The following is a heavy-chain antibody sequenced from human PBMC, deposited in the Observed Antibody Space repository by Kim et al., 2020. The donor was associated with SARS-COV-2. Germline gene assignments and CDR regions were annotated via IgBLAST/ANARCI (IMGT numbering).Heavy chain of an antibody. CDR1: GFTFSSYG. CDR3: ARDSGAYYYDSSGSLDF. D-gene: IGHD3-22*01. V-gene: IGHV3-33*01. J-gene: IGHJ4*01. Sequence: GGSLRLSCAASGFTFSSYGMHWVRQAPGKGLEWVAVIWYDGSNTYYADSVKGRFTISRDNSKNTLYLQMNRLRAEDTAVYYCARDSGAYYYDSSGSLDFWGQGTLVTVSS. CDR2: IWYDGSNT.